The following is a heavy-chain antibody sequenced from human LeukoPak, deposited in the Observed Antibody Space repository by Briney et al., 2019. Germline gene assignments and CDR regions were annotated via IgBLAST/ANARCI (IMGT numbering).Heavy chain of an antibody. CDR2: ISGSGGST. V-gene: IGHV3-23*01. CDR3: AKSYYDFWSGYSN. Sequence: PGGSLRLSCAASGFTFSSYAMGWARQAPGKGLEWVSAISGSGGSTYYADSVKGRFTISRDNSKNTLYLQMNSLRAEDTAVYYCAKSYYDFWSGYSNWGQGTLVTVSS. J-gene: IGHJ4*02. D-gene: IGHD3-3*01. CDR1: GFTFSSYA.